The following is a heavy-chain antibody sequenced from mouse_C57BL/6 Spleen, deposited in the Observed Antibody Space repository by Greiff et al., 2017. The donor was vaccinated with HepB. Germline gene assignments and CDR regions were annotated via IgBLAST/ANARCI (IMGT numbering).Heavy chain of an antibody. J-gene: IGHJ3*01. Sequence: EVKLLESGGGLVQSGRSLRLSCATSGFTFSDFYMEWVRQAPGQGLEWIAASRTKANDYTSEYSVSVKGRFIVTRDTSQRILYLQMNALRAEDTAIYYCARDEDGWLAYWGQETLVTVSA. D-gene: IGHD2-3*01. CDR1: GFTFSDFY. CDR3: ARDEDGWLAY. V-gene: IGHV7-1*01. CDR2: SRTKANDYTS.